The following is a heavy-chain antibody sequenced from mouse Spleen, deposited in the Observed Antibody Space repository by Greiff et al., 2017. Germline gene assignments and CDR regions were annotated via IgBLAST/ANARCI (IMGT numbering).Heavy chain of an antibody. V-gene: IGHV1-62-2*01. Sequence: VQRVESGAELVKPGASVKLSCKASGYTFTEYTIHWVKQRSGQGLEWIGWFYPGSGSIKYNEKFKDKATLTADKSSSTVYMELSRLTSEDTAVYFCARHEENYGNPTYFDYWGQGTTLTVSS. CDR3: ARHEENYGNPTYFDY. D-gene: IGHD2-1*01. CDR2: FYPGSGSI. J-gene: IGHJ2*01. CDR1: GYTFTEYT.